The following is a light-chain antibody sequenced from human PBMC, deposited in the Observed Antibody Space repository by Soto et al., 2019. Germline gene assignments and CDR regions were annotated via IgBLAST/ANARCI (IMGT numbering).Light chain of an antibody. V-gene: IGKV3D-20*02. J-gene: IGKJ5*01. CDR3: QQRSNWPPIN. Sequence: EIVLTQSPGTLSFSPVERATLSFSSSQSVSSSYLAWYQQKPGQAPRLLIYGASSRATGIPDRFSGSGSGTDYTLTISRLEPEDFAVYYCQQRSNWPPINFGQGTRLEIK. CDR2: GAS. CDR1: QSVSSSY.